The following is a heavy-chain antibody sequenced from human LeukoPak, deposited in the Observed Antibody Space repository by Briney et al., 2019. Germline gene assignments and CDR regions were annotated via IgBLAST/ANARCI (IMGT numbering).Heavy chain of an antibody. CDR2: IYYSGST. D-gene: IGHD2-15*01. J-gene: IGHJ4*02. CDR1: GGSISSGGYY. CDR3: ARAGPIRYCSGGSCCSTFGY. Sequence: PSQTLSLTCTVSGGSISSGGYYWSWIRQHPGKGLEWIGYIYYSGSTYYNPSLKSRVTISVDTPKNQFSLKLSSVTAADTAVYYCARAGPIRYCSGGSCCSTFGYWGQGTLVTVSS. V-gene: IGHV4-31*03.